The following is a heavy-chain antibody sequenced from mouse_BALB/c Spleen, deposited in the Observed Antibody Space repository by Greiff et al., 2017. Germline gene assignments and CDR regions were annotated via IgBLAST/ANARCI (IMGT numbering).Heavy chain of an antibody. CDR2: INPYNDGT. V-gene: IGHV1-14*01. Sequence: EVKLMESGPELVKPGASVKMSCKASGYTFTSYVMHWVKQKPGQGLEWIGYINPYNDGTKYNEKFKGKATLTSDNSSSTAYMELSSLTSEDSAVYYCARCGLLLPSWFAYWGQGTLVTVSA. D-gene: IGHD2-12*01. J-gene: IGHJ3*01. CDR3: ARCGLLLPSWFAY. CDR1: GYTFTSYV.